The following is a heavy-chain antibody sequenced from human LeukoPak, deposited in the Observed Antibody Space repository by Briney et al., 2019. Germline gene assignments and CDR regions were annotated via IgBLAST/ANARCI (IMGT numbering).Heavy chain of an antibody. CDR3: ARVAIPFNYYYYMDV. CDR1: GYTFTTYG. D-gene: IGHD2-21*01. Sequence: ASVKVSCKASGYTFTTYGISWVRQATGQGLEWMGWMNPNSGNTGYAQKFQGRVTMTRNTSISTAYMELSSLRSEDTAVYYCARVAIPFNYYYYMDVWGKGTTVTISS. J-gene: IGHJ6*03. V-gene: IGHV1-8*02. CDR2: MNPNSGNT.